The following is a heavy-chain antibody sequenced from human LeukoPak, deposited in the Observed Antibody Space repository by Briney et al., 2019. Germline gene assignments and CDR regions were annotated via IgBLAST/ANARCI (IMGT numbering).Heavy chain of an antibody. V-gene: IGHV3-48*03. D-gene: IGHD4-17*01. CDR3: ATLYGRDY. J-gene: IGHJ4*02. Sequence: GGSLRLSCAASGLTFSSYEMNWVRQAPGKGLEWVSYIGPSGVNIYYADSVRGRFTISRDNAKSSVYLQMNSLIAEDTAIYYCATLYGRDYWGQGTPVTVSS. CDR1: GLTFSSYE. CDR2: IGPSGVNI.